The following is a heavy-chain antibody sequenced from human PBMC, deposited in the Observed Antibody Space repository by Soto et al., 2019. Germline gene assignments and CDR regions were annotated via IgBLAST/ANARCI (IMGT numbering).Heavy chain of an antibody. CDR2: ISYDGSNK. Sequence: QVQLVESGGGVVQPGRSLRLSCAASGFTFSSYDMHWVRQAPGKGLEWVAVISYDGSNKYYADSVKGRFTISRNNSKNTLYLQINSLRAEDTAVYYCACRYCSSTSCPGGYWAQGTLVTVSA. CDR1: GFTFSSYD. V-gene: IGHV3-30-3*01. J-gene: IGHJ4*02. CDR3: ACRYCSSTSCPGGY. D-gene: IGHD2-2*01.